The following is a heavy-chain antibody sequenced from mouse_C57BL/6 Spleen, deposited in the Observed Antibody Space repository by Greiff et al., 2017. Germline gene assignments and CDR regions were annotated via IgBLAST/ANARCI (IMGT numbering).Heavy chain of an antibody. CDR1: GFNIQDYY. J-gene: IGHJ3*01. V-gene: IGHV14-1*01. D-gene: IGHD2-3*01. CDR2: IEPEDGDT. CDR3: TTVGDGYPVAY. Sequence: EVQLQQSGAELVRPGASVKLSCTASGFNIQDYYMHWLKQRPEQGLAGIGRIEPEDGDTEYAPTFQGKATMTADTSSNPAYLQLSSLTSEDTAVYYYTTVGDGYPVAYWGQGTLVTVSA.